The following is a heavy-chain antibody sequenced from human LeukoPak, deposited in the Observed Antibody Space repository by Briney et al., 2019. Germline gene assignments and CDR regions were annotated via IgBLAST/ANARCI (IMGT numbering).Heavy chain of an antibody. CDR2: ISWNSGSI. CDR3: AKDSDYYDSSGYSCYLDY. CDR1: GFTFDDYA. Sequence: GGSLRLSCAASGFTFDDYAMHWVRQAPGKGLEWVSGISWNSGSIGYADSVKGRFTISRDNAKNSLYLQMNSLRAEDTALYYCAKDSDYYDSSGYSCYLDYWGQGTLVTVSS. J-gene: IGHJ4*02. V-gene: IGHV3-9*01. D-gene: IGHD3-22*01.